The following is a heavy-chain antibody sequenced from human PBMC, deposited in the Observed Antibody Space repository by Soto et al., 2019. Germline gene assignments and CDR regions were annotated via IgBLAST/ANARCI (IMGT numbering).Heavy chain of an antibody. D-gene: IGHD3-22*01. CDR3: AIVVGDGNDYYDF. Sequence: GGSLRLSCAASGFTFSSCAMGWVRQAPGKGLEWVSGISGNGGSTYYVDSVKGRFTISRDTSKNTLYLQMDSLGAEDTAIYYCAIVVGDGNDYYDFWGQGTLVTVSS. CDR2: ISGNGGST. V-gene: IGHV3-23*01. J-gene: IGHJ4*02. CDR1: GFTFSSCA.